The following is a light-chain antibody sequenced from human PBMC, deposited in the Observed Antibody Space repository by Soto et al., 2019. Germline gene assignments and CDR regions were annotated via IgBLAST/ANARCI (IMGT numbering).Light chain of an antibody. Sequence: EIVMTQSPATLSVSPGARATLSCRASRNINRKLAWYQQKPGQAPRLLISGASTRATGIPARFSGSGSGTEFTLTISSLQSEDFAVYYCQQYYDYPPLIFGGGTMVEIK. V-gene: IGKV3-15*01. CDR3: QQYYDYPPLI. CDR2: GAS. J-gene: IGKJ4*01. CDR1: RNINRK.